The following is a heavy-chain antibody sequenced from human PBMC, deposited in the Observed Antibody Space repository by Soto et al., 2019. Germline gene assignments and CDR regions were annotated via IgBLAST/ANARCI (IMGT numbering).Heavy chain of an antibody. V-gene: IGHV3-30*18. CDR3: AKDQNIVLMVYALDY. D-gene: IGHD2-8*01. CDR1: GFTFSGFG. Sequence: GGSLRLSCAASGFTFSGFGMHWVRQAPGKGLEWVAVVSYDGSKKYSADSVKGRFTISRDNSKNTLYLQMNSLRAGDTAVYYCAKDQNIVLMVYALDYWGQGTLVTVSS. CDR2: VSYDGSKK. J-gene: IGHJ4*02.